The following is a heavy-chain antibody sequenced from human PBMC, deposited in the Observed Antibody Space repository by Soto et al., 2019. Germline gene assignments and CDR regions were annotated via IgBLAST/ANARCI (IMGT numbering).Heavy chain of an antibody. J-gene: IGHJ6*01. CDR3: ARDPLNSSSWSDRNGMDV. Sequence: PSETLSLTCTVSGGSISSGDYYWSWIRQAPGKGLEWIGYIYYSGSTYYNPSLKSRVTISVDTSKNQFSLKLSSVTAADTAVYYCARDPLNSSSWSDRNGMDVWGQGTTVTVYS. CDR2: IYYSGST. CDR1: GGSISSGDYY. D-gene: IGHD6-13*01. V-gene: IGHV4-30-4*01.